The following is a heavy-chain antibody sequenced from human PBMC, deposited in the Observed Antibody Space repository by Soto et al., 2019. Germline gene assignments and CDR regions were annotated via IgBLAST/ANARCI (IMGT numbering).Heavy chain of an antibody. D-gene: IGHD3-22*01. CDR1: GGSISSCNW. Sequence: PSETLSLTCAVSGGSISSCNWWSWVRQPPGKGLEWIGEIYHSGSTNYNPSLKSRVTISVDKSKNQFSLKLSSVTAADTAVYYCAQSYDSSGYYVGYYGMDVWGQGTTVTVSS. V-gene: IGHV4-4*02. J-gene: IGHJ6*02. CDR3: AQSYDSSGYYVGYYGMDV. CDR2: IYHSGST.